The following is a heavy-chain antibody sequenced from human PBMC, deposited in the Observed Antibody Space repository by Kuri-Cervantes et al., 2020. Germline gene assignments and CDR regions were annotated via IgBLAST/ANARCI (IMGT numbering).Heavy chain of an antibody. CDR1: GFTFSSYD. J-gene: IGHJ4*02. CDR3: YCRSAGSGSRDY. D-gene: IGHD3-10*01. V-gene: IGHV3-13*01. CDR2: IGTAGDT. Sequence: GESLKISCAASGFTFSSYDMHWVRQATGKGLEWVSAIGTAGDTYYPGSVKGRFTISRDNAKNSLYLQMNSLRAEDTAVYYCYCRSAGSGSRDYWGQGTLVTVSS.